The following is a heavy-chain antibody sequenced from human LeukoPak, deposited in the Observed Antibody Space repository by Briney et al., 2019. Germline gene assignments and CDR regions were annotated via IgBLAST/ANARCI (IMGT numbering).Heavy chain of an antibody. CDR3: ARDPYSGSYGDYYYYYMDV. CDR2: ITSSSSYI. V-gene: IGHV3-21*01. Sequence: GGSLRLSCAASGFTFSTYNMNWVRQAPGKGLEWLSSITSSSSYIYYADSVKGRFTISRDNAKNSLYLQMNSLRDEDTAVYYCARDPYSGSYGDYYYYYMDVWGKGTTVTISS. D-gene: IGHD1-26*01. J-gene: IGHJ6*03. CDR1: GFTFSTYN.